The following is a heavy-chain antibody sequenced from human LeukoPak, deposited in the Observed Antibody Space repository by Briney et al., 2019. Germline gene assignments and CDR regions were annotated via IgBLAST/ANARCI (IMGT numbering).Heavy chain of an antibody. J-gene: IGHJ6*02. CDR1: GFTISNYW. V-gene: IGHV3-74*03. Sequence: PGGSLRLSCVGSGFTISNYWMHWVRQAPGTGLVWVSRIHPDGSITTYADSVKGRFTISRDNAKNTLYLQMNSLRAEDTAVYYCAKDRRYCSSTSCYGNYYYGMDVWGQGTTVTVSS. CDR2: IHPDGSIT. CDR3: AKDRRYCSSTSCYGNYYYGMDV. D-gene: IGHD2-2*01.